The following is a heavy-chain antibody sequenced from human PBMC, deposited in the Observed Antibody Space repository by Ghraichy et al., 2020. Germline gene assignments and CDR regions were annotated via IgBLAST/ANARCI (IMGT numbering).Heavy chain of an antibody. Sequence: GGSLRLSCAASGFIFGSHSMNWVRQAPGKGLEWLSNVSGSGGSRYYADSVRGRFTLSRDNSKNTLYLQMNSLRAEDTAVYYCAKAYCTSNSCYGGFDYWGQGTLVTVSS. V-gene: IGHV3-23*01. D-gene: IGHD2-2*01. CDR3: AKAYCTSNSCYGGFDY. J-gene: IGHJ4*02. CDR2: VSGSGGSR. CDR1: GFIFGSHS.